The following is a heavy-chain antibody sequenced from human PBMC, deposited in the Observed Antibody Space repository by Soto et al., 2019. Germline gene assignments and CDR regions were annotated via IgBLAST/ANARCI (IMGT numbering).Heavy chain of an antibody. D-gene: IGHD1-26*01. J-gene: IGHJ6*03. CDR1: GGSISSSSYY. CDR3: ARHASGYYYYYYMHV. Sequence: SETLSLTCTVSGGSISSSSYYWGWIRQPPGKGLEWIGSIYYSGSTYYNPSLKSRVTISVDTSKNQFSLKLSSVTAADTAVYYCARHASGYYYYYYMHVWGKGTTVTVSS. V-gene: IGHV4-39*01. CDR2: IYYSGST.